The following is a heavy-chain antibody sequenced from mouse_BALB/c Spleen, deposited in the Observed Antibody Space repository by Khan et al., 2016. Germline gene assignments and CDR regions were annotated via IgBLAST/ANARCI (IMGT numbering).Heavy chain of an antibody. D-gene: IGHD2-1*01. CDR1: GFTFSSYA. CDR2: ISSGGSYT. Sequence: EVELVESGGGLVKPGGSLKLSCAASGFTFSSYAMSWVRQTPEKRLEWVATISSGGSYTYYQDSVKGRFTISRDNAKNTLYLQMSSLRSEDTAMYYCARRKFYYGNYVSFAYWGQGTLVTVSA. J-gene: IGHJ3*01. V-gene: IGHV5-9-1*01. CDR3: ARRKFYYGNYVSFAY.